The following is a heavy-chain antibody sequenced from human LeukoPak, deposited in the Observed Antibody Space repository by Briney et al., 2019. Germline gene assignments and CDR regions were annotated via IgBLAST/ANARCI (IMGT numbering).Heavy chain of an antibody. D-gene: IGHD3-10*01. CDR2: ISGGGGST. J-gene: IGHJ3*02. CDR3: ARTALLFDAFDI. Sequence: GGSLRLSCAASGFTFSSNAMSWVRQAPGKGLEWVSAISGGGGSTFYADSVKGRFTISRDNSKNTLYLQMNSLRAEDTAVYYCARTALLFDAFDIWGQGTMVTVSS. CDR1: GFTFSSNA. V-gene: IGHV3-23*01.